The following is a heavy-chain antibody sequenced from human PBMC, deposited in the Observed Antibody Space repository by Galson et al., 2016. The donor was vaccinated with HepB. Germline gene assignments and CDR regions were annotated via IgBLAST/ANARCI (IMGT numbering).Heavy chain of an antibody. CDR2: ISGRGVST. Sequence: SLRLSCAASGFTFSDYAMAWVRQAPGKGLEWVSAISGRGVSTYYADSVKGRFTISRDNSKNTLYLQMNSLRAEDTAVYYCAKGDGVVTVYYYYGMDVWGQGTTVTVSS. J-gene: IGHJ6*02. CDR1: GFTFSDYA. CDR3: AKGDGVVTVYYYYGMDV. D-gene: IGHD2-21*02. V-gene: IGHV3-23*01.